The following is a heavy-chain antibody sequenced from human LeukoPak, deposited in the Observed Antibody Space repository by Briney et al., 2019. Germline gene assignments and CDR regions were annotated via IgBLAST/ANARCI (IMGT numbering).Heavy chain of an antibody. Sequence: PGGSLRLSCAASGFIFSSYCMNWVRQAPGKGLEWVSSISSSSSYIYYADSVKGRFTISRDNAKNSLYLQMNSLRAEDTAVYYCARDLHSSSWTDDAFDIWGQGTMVTVSS. CDR1: GFIFSSYC. V-gene: IGHV3-21*01. CDR2: ISSSSSYI. CDR3: ARDLHSSSWTDDAFDI. D-gene: IGHD6-13*01. J-gene: IGHJ3*02.